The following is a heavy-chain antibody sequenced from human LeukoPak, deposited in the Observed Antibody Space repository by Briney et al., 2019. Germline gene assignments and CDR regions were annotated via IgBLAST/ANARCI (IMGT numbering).Heavy chain of an antibody. Sequence: SETLSLTCTVSGGSISSYYWSWIRQLPGKGLEWIGHIYYSGSTNYNPSLKSRVTISVDTSKNQFSLKVSSVAAADTAVYYCARVGCSSTSCSTNYGMDVWGQGTTVTVSS. V-gene: IGHV4-59*01. CDR1: GGSISSYY. CDR3: ARVGCSSTSCSTNYGMDV. CDR2: IYYSGST. J-gene: IGHJ6*02. D-gene: IGHD2-2*02.